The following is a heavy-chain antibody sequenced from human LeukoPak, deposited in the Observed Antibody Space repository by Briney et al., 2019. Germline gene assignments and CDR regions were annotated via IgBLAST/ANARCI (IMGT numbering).Heavy chain of an antibody. V-gene: IGHV1-18*01. CDR1: GYTFTSYG. CDR3: ASERYRSNWPYYYYGMDV. D-gene: IGHD6-13*01. J-gene: IGHJ6*02. Sequence: ASVKVSCKASGYTFTSYGISWVRQAPGQGLEWMGWISAYNGNTNYAQKLQGRVTMTTETSTSTAYMELRSLRSDDTAVYYCASERYRSNWPYYYYGMDVWGQGTTVTVSS. CDR2: ISAYNGNT.